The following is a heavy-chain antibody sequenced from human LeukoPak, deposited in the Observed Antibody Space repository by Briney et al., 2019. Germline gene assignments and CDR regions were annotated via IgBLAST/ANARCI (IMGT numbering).Heavy chain of an antibody. J-gene: IGHJ6*02. Sequence: PSETLSLTCAVYGGSFSGYYWSWIRQPPGKGLEWIGEINHSGSTNYNPSLKSRVTISVDTSKNQFSLKLSSVTAADTAVYYCARGPYYHDSSGYYGYGMDVWGQGTTVTVSS. CDR2: INHSGST. D-gene: IGHD3-22*01. CDR1: GGSFSGYY. V-gene: IGHV4-34*01. CDR3: ARGPYYHDSSGYYGYGMDV.